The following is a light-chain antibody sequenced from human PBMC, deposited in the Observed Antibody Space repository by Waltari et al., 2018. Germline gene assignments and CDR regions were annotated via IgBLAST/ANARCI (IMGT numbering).Light chain of an antibody. CDR3: QQYGSSPRRT. CDR2: GAS. CDR1: QSVSSSY. V-gene: IGKV3-20*01. J-gene: IGKJ2*01. Sequence: IVLTQSPGNLSLSPVERASLSCRASQSVSSSYLAWYQQNPGQAPRLLIYGASSRATGIPDRFSGSGSGTDFTLTISRLEPEDFAVYYCQQYGSSPRRTFGQGTKLEIK.